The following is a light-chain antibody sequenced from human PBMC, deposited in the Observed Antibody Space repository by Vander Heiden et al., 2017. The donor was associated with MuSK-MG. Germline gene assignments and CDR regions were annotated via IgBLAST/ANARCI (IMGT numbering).Light chain of an antibody. CDR2: AAS. J-gene: IGKJ4*01. Sequence: DVQITQPPSSVSASVVDRVTITCRASQAINNWLAWYQQKPGKAPQFLIYAASNLLSRVLSRYSGRESVTDFTLTVSSMQPKDSATYFGQQSDSFPLTFGGGTKVEIK. CDR1: QAINNW. CDR3: QQSDSFPLT. V-gene: IGKV1-12*01.